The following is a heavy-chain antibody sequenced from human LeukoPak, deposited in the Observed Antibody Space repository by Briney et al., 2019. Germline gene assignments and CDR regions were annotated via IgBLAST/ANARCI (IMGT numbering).Heavy chain of an antibody. D-gene: IGHD3-22*01. CDR3: ARVYYYDSSGYHYYFDY. V-gene: IGHV3-11*06. Sequence: GGSLRLSCAASGFTFSDYYMTWIRQAPGKGLEWVSSISSSSSYIYYADSVKGRFTISRDNAKNSLYLQMNSLRAEDTAVYYCARVYYYDSSGYHYYFDYWGQGTLVTVSS. J-gene: IGHJ4*02. CDR1: GFTFSDYY. CDR2: ISSSSSYI.